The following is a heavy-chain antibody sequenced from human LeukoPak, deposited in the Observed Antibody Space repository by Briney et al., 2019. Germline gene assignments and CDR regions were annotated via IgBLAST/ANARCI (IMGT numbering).Heavy chain of an antibody. CDR1: GASMSSDGYY. CDR2: IYSGGST. Sequence: PSETLSLTCTVSGASMSSDGYYWNWIRQPAGKGLEWIGRIYSGGSTNYNPSLKSRVTLSVDTSKNQLSLKLSSVTAADTAVYFCASAGHCANGVCRNWFGPWGQGILATVSS. J-gene: IGHJ5*02. CDR3: ASAGHCANGVCRNWFGP. V-gene: IGHV4-61*02. D-gene: IGHD2-8*01.